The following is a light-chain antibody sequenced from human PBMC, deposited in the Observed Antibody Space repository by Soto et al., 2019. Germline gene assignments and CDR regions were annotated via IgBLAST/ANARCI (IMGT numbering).Light chain of an antibody. CDR1: SSDIGGYKY. V-gene: IGLV2-14*01. CDR3: SSYTSSSTVV. J-gene: IGLJ2*01. CDR2: EVS. Sequence: QSPLTQPASVSGSPGQSITISCTGTSSDIGGYKYVSWYQQHPGKAPKLMIYEVSNRPSGVSNRFSGSKSGNTASLTISGLQAEDEADYYCSSYTSSSTVVFGGGTKVTVL.